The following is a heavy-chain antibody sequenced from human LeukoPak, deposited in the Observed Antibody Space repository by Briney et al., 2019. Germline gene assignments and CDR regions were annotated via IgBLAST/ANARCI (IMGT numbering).Heavy chain of an antibody. J-gene: IGHJ6*02. CDR3: ARGHYEMDV. V-gene: IGHV3-30*03. CDR1: GFTFSSYG. CDR2: ISYDGSNK. Sequence: PGGSLRLSCAASGFTFSSYGMHWVRQAPGKGLEWVAVISYDGSNKYYADSVKGRFTISRDNSKNTLYLQMNSLTVEDTAVYYCARGHYEMDVWGQGTTVTVSS.